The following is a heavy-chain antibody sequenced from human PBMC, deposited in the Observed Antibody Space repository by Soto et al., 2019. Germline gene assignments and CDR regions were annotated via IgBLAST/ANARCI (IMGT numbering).Heavy chain of an antibody. CDR3: ARGHGHGGSSFDF. CDR2: VYYNGDT. V-gene: IGHV4-59*01. Sequence: QVQLQESGPGLVKPSETLSLPCTVSGGSTPSYYWAWIRQPPGKGLEWMGYVYYNGDTNYNPSLKSRVTISVDASKNQFSLKLTSVTPADTAVYYCARGHGHGGSSFDFWGQGTLVTVSS. CDR1: GGSTPSYY. J-gene: IGHJ4*02. D-gene: IGHD3-10*01.